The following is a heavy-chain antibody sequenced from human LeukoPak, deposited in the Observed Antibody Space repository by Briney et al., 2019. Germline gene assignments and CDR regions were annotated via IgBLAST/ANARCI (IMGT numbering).Heavy chain of an antibody. J-gene: IGHJ5*02. CDR2: IIPIFGTA. Sequence: ASVKVSCKASGGTFSNYTISWVRQAPGQGLEWMGGIIPIFGTANYAQKFQGRATITADESTSTAYMELSSLRSEDTAVYYCAKIYCSSNSCYDGRGWFDPWGQGTLVTVSS. CDR1: GGTFSNYT. CDR3: AKIYCSSNSCYDGRGWFDP. D-gene: IGHD2-2*01. V-gene: IGHV1-69*13.